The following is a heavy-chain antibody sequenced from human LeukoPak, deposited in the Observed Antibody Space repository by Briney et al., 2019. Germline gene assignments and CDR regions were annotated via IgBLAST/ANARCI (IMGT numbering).Heavy chain of an antibody. D-gene: IGHD5-24*01. CDR2: IYSGGRT. CDR3: AREEMATIRAYGMDV. CDR1: GFTVSSNY. Sequence: GGSLRLSCAASGFTVSSNYMSWVRRAPGKGLEWVSIIYSGGRTYYADSVRGRFTISRDNSKNTLYLQMNSLRAEDTAVYYCAREEMATIRAYGMDVWGQGTTVTVSS. V-gene: IGHV3-66*01. J-gene: IGHJ6*02.